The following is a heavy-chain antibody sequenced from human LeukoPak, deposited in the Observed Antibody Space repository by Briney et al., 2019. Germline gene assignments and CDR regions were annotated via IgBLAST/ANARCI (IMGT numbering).Heavy chain of an antibody. J-gene: IGHJ3*02. D-gene: IGHD6-6*01. CDR3: AREYSSSSGRRAFGI. CDR2: ICYSGST. V-gene: IGHV4-59*08. Sequence: SETLSLTCTVSGGSISGYYWSWIRQPPGKGLEWIGYICYSGSTNYNPSLKSRLTISIDTSENQFSLKLSSVTAADTAVYYCAREYSSSSGRRAFGIWGQGTMVTVSS. CDR1: GGSISGYY.